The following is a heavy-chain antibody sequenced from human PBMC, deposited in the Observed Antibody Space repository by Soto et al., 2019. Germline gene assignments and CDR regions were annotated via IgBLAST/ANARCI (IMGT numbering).Heavy chain of an antibody. V-gene: IGHV4-38-2*02. D-gene: IGHD3-22*01. Sequence: XETLSLTCVVAGYGISTSSYWGWVRQAPGKGLEWIGAINHRGNSYYNPSLKSRVTMSVDTSRNQFSLSLTSVTAADTAIYYCTREWGPSYYYDSSGFNPDYWGQGNLVTVSS. CDR2: INHRGNS. CDR1: GYGISTSSY. J-gene: IGHJ4*02. CDR3: TREWGPSYYYDSSGFNPDY.